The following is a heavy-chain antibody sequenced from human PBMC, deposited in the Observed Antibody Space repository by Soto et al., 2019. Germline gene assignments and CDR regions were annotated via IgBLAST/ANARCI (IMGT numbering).Heavy chain of an antibody. CDR2: IIPIFGTA. J-gene: IGHJ4*02. V-gene: IGHV1-69*01. CDR1: GGTFSSYA. D-gene: IGHD5-12*01. Sequence: QVQLVQSGAEVKKPGSSVKVSCKASGGTFSSYAISWVRQSPGQGLEWLGGIIPIFGTANYAKKFQGRVTITADESTSTAYMERSSLRSEDTAVYYCARVLSNGYDPSFDSWGQGTLVTVSS. CDR3: ARVLSNGYDPSFDS.